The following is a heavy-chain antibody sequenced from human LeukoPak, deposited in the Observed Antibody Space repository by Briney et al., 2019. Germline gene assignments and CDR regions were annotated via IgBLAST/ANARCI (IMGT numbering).Heavy chain of an antibody. Sequence: EASVKVSCKASGYTFTGYYMHWVRQAPGQGLEWMGWINPNSGGTNYAQKFQGRVTMTRDTSISTAYMELSRLRSDDTAVYYCARDDCSSTSCHDYFDYWGQGTLVTVSS. D-gene: IGHD2-2*01. CDR3: ARDDCSSTSCHDYFDY. CDR1: GYTFTGYY. J-gene: IGHJ4*02. CDR2: INPNSGGT. V-gene: IGHV1-2*02.